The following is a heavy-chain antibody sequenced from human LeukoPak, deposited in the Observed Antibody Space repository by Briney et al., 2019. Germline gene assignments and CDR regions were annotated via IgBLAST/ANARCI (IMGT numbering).Heavy chain of an antibody. CDR3: AELGITMIGGV. V-gene: IGHV3-48*03. J-gene: IGHJ6*04. CDR1: GFTFSSYE. CDR2: ISSSGSTI. Sequence: GGSLRLSCAASGFTFSSYEMNWVRQAPGRGLEWVSYISSSGSTIYYAHSVKGRFTIPRDNAKNSLYLQMNSLRAEDTAVYYCAELGITMIGGVWGKGTTVTISS. D-gene: IGHD3-10*02.